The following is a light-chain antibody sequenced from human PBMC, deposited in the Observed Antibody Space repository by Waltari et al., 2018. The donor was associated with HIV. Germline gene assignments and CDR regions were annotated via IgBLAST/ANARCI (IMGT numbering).Light chain of an antibody. CDR1: SSDVGSYNL. V-gene: IGLV2-23*01. CDR3: CSYACSSTLV. CDR2: EGS. J-gene: IGLJ3*02. Sequence: QSALTQPASVSGSPGQSITISCTGTSSDVGSYNLVSWYQQHPGKAPKLMTYEGSKRPSGVSNRFSGYKAGNTASLTISGLQAEGDADYYCCSYACSSTLVFGGGTKLTVL.